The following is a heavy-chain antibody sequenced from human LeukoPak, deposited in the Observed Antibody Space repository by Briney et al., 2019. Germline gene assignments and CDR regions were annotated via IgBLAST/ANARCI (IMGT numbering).Heavy chain of an antibody. CDR3: ARTDYGILTGYSHFDY. J-gene: IGHJ4*02. CDR2: IYSGGST. Sequence: GGSLRLSCAASGFTVSSNYMNWVRQAPGKGLEWVSVIYSGGSTYYADSVKGRFTISRDNSKNTLYLQMNSLRAEDTAVYYCARTDYGILTGYSHFDYWGQGTLVTVSS. CDR1: GFTVSSNY. D-gene: IGHD3-9*01. V-gene: IGHV3-66*01.